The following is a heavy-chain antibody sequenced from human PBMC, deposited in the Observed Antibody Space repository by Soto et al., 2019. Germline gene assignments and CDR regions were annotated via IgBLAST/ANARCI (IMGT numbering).Heavy chain of an antibody. Sequence: SETLSLTXAVSGYSISSGYYWGWIRQPPGKGLEWIGSIYHSGSTYYNPSLKSRVTISVDTSKNQFSLKLSSVTAADTAVYYCARGGMRELPRNDAFDIWDQGTMVTVSS. CDR1: GYSISSGYY. D-gene: IGHD1-26*01. J-gene: IGHJ3*02. CDR3: ARGGMRELPRNDAFDI. V-gene: IGHV4-38-2*01. CDR2: IYHSGST.